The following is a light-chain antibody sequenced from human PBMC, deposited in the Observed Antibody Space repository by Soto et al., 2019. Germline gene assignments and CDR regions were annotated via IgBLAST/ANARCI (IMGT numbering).Light chain of an antibody. V-gene: IGLV1-40*01. J-gene: IGLJ1*01. CDR2: GNS. CDR3: KYYDSCLRGIYV. CDR1: SSNIGAGYD. Sequence: QAVVTQPPSVSGAPGQRVTISCTGSSSNIGAGYDVHWYQQLPGTAPKLLIYGNSNRPSGVPDRLSGSKSGTSASRAITGHLAEDEADYYCKYYDSCLRGIYVFGTGTKPTVL.